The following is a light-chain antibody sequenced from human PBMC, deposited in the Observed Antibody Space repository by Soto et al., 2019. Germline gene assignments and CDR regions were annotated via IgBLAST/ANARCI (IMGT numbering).Light chain of an antibody. CDR3: QHYNRYSEA. V-gene: IGKV1-5*01. J-gene: IGKJ1*01. CDR1: QNIRNW. CDR2: DAS. Sequence: GDSVTITCRASQNIRNWLAWYQQKPGKAPNPLIYDASSLKSGVPARFSGSGSGTEFTLTISSLQPDDFATYYCQHYNRYSEAFGQGTKVDIK.